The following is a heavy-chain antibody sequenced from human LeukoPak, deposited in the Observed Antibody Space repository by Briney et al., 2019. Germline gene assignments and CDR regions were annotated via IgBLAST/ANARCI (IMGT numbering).Heavy chain of an antibody. CDR2: ISYDGSNK. D-gene: IGHD3-3*01. CDR3: AKDVRFLEWLLSY. V-gene: IGHV3-30*18. J-gene: IGHJ4*02. Sequence: GGSLRLSCAASGFTFSSYGMLWVRQAPGKGLEWVAVISYDGSNKYYADSVKGRFTISRDNSKNTLYLQMNSLRAEDTAVYYCAKDVRFLEWLLSYWGQGTLVTVSS. CDR1: GFTFSSYG.